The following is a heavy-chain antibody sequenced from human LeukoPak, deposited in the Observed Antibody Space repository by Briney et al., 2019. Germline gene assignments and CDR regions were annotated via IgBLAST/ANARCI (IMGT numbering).Heavy chain of an antibody. Sequence: GGSLRLSCAASGFTFSSYGMHWVRQAPGKGLEWVAFIRCDGSNKYYADSVKGRFTISRDNSKNTLYLQMNSLRAEDTAVYYCAKIEAQSYYDSQGPYWGQGTLVTVSS. CDR1: GFTFSSYG. D-gene: IGHD3-22*01. J-gene: IGHJ4*02. V-gene: IGHV3-30*02. CDR3: AKIEAQSYYDSQGPY. CDR2: IRCDGSNK.